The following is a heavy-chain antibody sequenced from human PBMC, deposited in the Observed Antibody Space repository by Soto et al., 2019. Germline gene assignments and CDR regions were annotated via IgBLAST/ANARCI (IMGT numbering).Heavy chain of an antibody. Sequence: SETLSLTCAVFGGSFSCYYWSWIRQPPGKGLEWIGEINHSGSTNYNPSLKSRVTISVDTSKNQFSLKLSSVTAADTAVYYCARGSNSGSYRPKREYFDYWGQGTLVTVSS. CDR2: INHSGST. J-gene: IGHJ4*02. V-gene: IGHV4-34*01. CDR1: GGSFSCYY. CDR3: ARGSNSGSYRPKREYFDY. D-gene: IGHD1-26*01.